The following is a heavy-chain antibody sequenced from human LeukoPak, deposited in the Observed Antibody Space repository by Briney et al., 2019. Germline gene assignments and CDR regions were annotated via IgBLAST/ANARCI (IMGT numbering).Heavy chain of an antibody. Sequence: GGSLRLSCAASGFTFSSYAMHWVRQAPGKGLEWVAVISYDGSNKYYADSVKGRFTISRDNSKNTLYLQMNSLRAEDTAVYYCARDPRGDFWSGYYTPVFYMDVWGKGTTVTVSS. V-gene: IGHV3-30-3*01. D-gene: IGHD3-3*01. CDR3: ARDPRGDFWSGYYTPVFYMDV. CDR2: ISYDGSNK. J-gene: IGHJ6*03. CDR1: GFTFSSYA.